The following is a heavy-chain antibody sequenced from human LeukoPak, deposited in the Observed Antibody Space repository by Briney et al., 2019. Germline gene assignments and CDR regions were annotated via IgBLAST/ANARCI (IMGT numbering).Heavy chain of an antibody. CDR3: ARVTRYYYGSGSYYRPNWFDP. V-gene: IGHV4-59*01. CDR1: GGSISSYY. Sequence: NASETLSLTCTVSGGSISSYYWNWIRQPPGKGLEWIGYIYYRGSTNYNPSLKSRVTILVDTSKNQFSLKLSSVTAADTAVYYCARVTRYYYGSGSYYRPNWFDPWGQGTLVTVSS. D-gene: IGHD3-10*01. CDR2: IYYRGST. J-gene: IGHJ5*02.